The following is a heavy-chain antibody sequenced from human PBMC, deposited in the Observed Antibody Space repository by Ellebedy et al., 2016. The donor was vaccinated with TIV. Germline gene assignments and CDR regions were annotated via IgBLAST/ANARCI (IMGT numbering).Heavy chain of an antibody. V-gene: IGHV5-51*01. CDR3: ARGSHGYCSSTSCYSYFDY. Sequence: GESLKISCKGSGYSFTSYWIGWVRQMPGKGLEWMGIIYPGDSDTRYSPSFQGQVPISSDKSISTAYLQWSSLKASDTAMYYCARGSHGYCSSTSCYSYFDYWGQGTLVTVSS. CDR1: GYSFTSYW. J-gene: IGHJ4*02. CDR2: IYPGDSDT. D-gene: IGHD2-2*03.